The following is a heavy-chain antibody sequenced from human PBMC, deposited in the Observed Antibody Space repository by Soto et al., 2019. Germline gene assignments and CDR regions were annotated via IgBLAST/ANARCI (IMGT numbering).Heavy chain of an antibody. Sequence: PSETLSLTCSVSGGPISSSGHFWAWIRQPPGRGLEWLATIYYTGTTYYNPSLKSRLTISMDTSKDQFSLDLTSMTAADTALYFCARRVYSGSGRDYFDRWGQGSLVTVSS. J-gene: IGHJ4*02. V-gene: IGHV4-39*01. CDR1: GGPISSSGHF. D-gene: IGHD1-26*01. CDR2: IYYTGTT. CDR3: ARRVYSGSGRDYFDR.